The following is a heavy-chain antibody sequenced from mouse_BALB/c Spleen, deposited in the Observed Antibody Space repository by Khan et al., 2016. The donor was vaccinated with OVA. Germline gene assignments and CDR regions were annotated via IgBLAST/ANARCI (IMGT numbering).Heavy chain of an antibody. CDR2: IWSGGIT. J-gene: IGHJ3*01. D-gene: IGHD1-1*01. Sequence: QVQLKQSGPGLVQPSQSLSITCTVSGFSLNNYGVHWVRQSPGKGLEWLGVIWSGGITDYNAAFISRLSISKDNSKSQVFFKMNSLQADDTAIYYCARNQGGYYGSSAVFAYWGQGTLVTVSA. CDR1: GFSLNNYG. V-gene: IGHV2-4-1*01. CDR3: ARNQGGYYGSSAVFAY.